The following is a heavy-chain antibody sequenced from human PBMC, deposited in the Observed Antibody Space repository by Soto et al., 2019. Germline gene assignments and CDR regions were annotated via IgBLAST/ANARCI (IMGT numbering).Heavy chain of an antibody. CDR3: NSRVSEHFDF. CDR1: GFPFSNFA. V-gene: IGHV3-23*05. D-gene: IGHD1-1*01. Sequence: VQLLESGGDFVQPGGSLRLSCAATGFPFSNFAMNWVRQAPGRGLEWGSTIDPIVTVVHYADSVKGRFTISRDNSRNTLYLQMNSLRAEDTAMYYCNSRVSEHFDFWGQGTLVTVSS. CDR2: IDPIVTVV. J-gene: IGHJ4*02.